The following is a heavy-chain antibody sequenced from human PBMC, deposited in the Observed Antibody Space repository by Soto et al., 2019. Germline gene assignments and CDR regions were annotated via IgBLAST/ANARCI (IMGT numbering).Heavy chain of an antibody. CDR1: GGSISSSSSY. J-gene: IGHJ5*01. CDR3: ARRGTRTVAAGTSGGFDS. D-gene: IGHD6-13*01. V-gene: IGHV4-39*01. CDR2: IYYSGNT. Sequence: QLQLQESGPGLVKPSETLSLTCTVSGGSISSSSSYWGWIRQPPGKGLEWIGSIYYSGNTYYNPSLKSRVTISVDTSNNQFSLKLTSVTAADTAVHYCARRGTRTVAAGTSGGFDSWGQGTLVTVSS.